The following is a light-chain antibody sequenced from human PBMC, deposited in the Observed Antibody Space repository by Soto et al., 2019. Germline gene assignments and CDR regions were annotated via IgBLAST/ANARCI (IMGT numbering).Light chain of an antibody. J-gene: IGLJ1*01. CDR3: ISYTVSRSYV. V-gene: IGLV2-14*01. CDR1: SSDIGTYDH. Sequence: QSLLTHPASLSGSPGQSITISCSGTSSDIGTYDHVAWFQQFPGKTPKLVIYSVSDRPSGVSYRFSGSKSGNTASLTISGLQADDEADYYCISYTVSRSYVFGTGTKVTVL. CDR2: SVS.